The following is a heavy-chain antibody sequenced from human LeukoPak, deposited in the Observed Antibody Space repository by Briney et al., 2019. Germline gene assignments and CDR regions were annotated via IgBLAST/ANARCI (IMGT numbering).Heavy chain of an antibody. V-gene: IGHV4-34*01. J-gene: IGHJ6*02. CDR2: INHSGST. CDR3: ARQRGSGSYSSYYYYYGMGV. D-gene: IGHD3-10*01. CDR1: GGSFSGYY. Sequence: SETLSLTCAVYGGSFSGYYWSWIRQPPGKGLEWIGEINHSGSTNYNPSLKSRVTISVDTSKNQFSLKLSSVTAADTAVYYCARQRGSGSYSSYYYYYGMGVWGQGTTVTVSS.